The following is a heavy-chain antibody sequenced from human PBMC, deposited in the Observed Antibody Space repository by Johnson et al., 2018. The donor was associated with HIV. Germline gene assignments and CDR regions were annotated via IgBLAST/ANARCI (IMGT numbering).Heavy chain of an antibody. Sequence: QVQLVESGGGVVQPGRSLRLSCAASGFTFSSYAMHWVRQAPGKGLEWVAVISYDGSNKYYADSVKGRFTISRDNSKNTLYLQMNSLRAEDTAVYYCAKDHDYGDAFDIWGQVTMVTVSS. CDR3: AKDHDYGDAFDI. V-gene: IGHV3-30-3*01. D-gene: IGHD4-17*01. CDR2: ISYDGSNK. J-gene: IGHJ3*02. CDR1: GFTFSSYA.